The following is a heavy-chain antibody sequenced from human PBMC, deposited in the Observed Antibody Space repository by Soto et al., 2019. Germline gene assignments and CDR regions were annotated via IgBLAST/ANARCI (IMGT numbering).Heavy chain of an antibody. J-gene: IGHJ4*02. CDR1: GFTFSSYG. CDR2: ISYDGSNK. Sequence: GGSLRLSCAASGFTFSSYGMHWVRQAPGKGLEWVAVISYDGSNKYYADSVKGRFTISRDNSKNTLYLQMNSLRAEDTAVYYCAKDAWGFWSDPHHLDYGGQGTLVTVSS. V-gene: IGHV3-30*18. D-gene: IGHD3-3*01. CDR3: AKDAWGFWSDPHHLDY.